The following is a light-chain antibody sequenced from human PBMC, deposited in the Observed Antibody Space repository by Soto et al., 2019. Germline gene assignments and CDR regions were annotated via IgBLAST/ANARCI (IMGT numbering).Light chain of an antibody. CDR1: SSDVGSYNR. CDR2: EVS. Sequence: QSALTQPPSVSGSLGQSVTISCTGTSSDVGSYNRVYWYQQFPGTAPKLMIYEVSNRPSGVPDRFSGSKSGNTASLTISGLQAEDEADYYCSSYTSSSTWVFGGGTKVTVL. V-gene: IGLV2-18*02. J-gene: IGLJ3*02. CDR3: SSYTSSSTWV.